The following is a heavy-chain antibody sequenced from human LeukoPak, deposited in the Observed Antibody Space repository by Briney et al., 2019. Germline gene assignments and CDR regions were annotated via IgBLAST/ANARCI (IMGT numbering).Heavy chain of an antibody. V-gene: IGHV3-21*01. Sequence: XWVXSIRSSSSYIYYADSVKGRLTISRDNAKNSLYLQMSSLRAEDTAVYYCARRIAVAGTRYFQHWGQGTLVTVSS. J-gene: IGHJ1*01. CDR2: IRSSSSYI. D-gene: IGHD6-19*01. CDR3: ARRIAVAGTRYFQH.